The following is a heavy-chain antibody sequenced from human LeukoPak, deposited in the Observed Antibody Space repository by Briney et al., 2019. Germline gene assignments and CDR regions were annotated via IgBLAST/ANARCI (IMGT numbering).Heavy chain of an antibody. CDR2: IIPIFGTA. D-gene: IGHD4/OR15-4a*01. CDR1: GCTFTSYA. Sequence: SVKVSCKASGCTFTSYAMRWVRQAPGQGLEWVGGIIPIFGTANYAQKFQGRVTITADKSTSTAYMELSSLRSEDTAVYYCARDLWTMDEYYMDVWGKGTTVTVSS. V-gene: IGHV1-69*06. CDR3: ARDLWTMDEYYMDV. J-gene: IGHJ6*03.